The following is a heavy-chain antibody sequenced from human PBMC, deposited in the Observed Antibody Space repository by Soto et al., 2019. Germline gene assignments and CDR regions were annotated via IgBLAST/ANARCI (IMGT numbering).Heavy chain of an antibody. CDR2: IYWDDDK. D-gene: IGHD2-15*01. CDR1: GVSLSTSGEG. V-gene: IGHV2-5*02. Sequence: QITLRESGPTLVQPTQTLTLTCTLSGVSLSTSGEGVGWIRQPPGKALEWLALIYWDDDKRFSPSLKSRLAITWAISEXQVVMTMTDMAPEDTAIYYCAHRQRTVVVGAPFDLWGQGSQVTVSS. J-gene: IGHJ4*02. CDR3: AHRQRTVVVGAPFDL.